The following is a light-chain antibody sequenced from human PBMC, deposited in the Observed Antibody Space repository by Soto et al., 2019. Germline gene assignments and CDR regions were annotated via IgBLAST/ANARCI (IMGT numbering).Light chain of an antibody. CDR3: HQYNNWPHT. J-gene: IGKJ5*01. CDR1: QSVTSN. CDR2: GAS. Sequence: EIVMTQSPATLSVSPGERATLSCRASQSVTSNLAWYQQKPGQAPRLLIYGASTRATGIPARFSGSGSGTACTLTVSSLQSEDFAVYYCHQYNNWPHTFGQGTRLEIK. V-gene: IGKV3-15*01.